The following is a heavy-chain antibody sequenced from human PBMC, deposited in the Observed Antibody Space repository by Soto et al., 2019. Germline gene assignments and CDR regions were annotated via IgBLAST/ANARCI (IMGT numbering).Heavy chain of an antibody. V-gene: IGHV4-30-2*01. Sequence: SETLSLTCAVSGGSIISGGYSWSWIRQPPGKGLEWIGYIYSGTTHYNPSLESRVTIAMDRSKNQVSLSLKSVTAADTAVYYCAREDSGAFFDFWGKGTLVTVS. J-gene: IGHJ4*02. CDR1: GGSIISGGYS. D-gene: IGHD2-15*01. CDR3: AREDSGAFFDF. CDR2: IYSGTT.